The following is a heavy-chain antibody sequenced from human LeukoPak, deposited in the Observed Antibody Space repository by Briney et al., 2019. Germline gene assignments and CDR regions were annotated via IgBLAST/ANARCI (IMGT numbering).Heavy chain of an antibody. Sequence: QPGGSLRLSCAASGFTFSDYAINWVRQAPGKGLEWVSSISRGGVITYYADSVKGRFTISRDNSNNTLYLHMNSLRAEDTAVNYCVSRAGSPWGPFDDWGQGTLVTVSS. CDR2: ISRGGVIT. J-gene: IGHJ4*02. D-gene: IGHD7-27*01. CDR3: VSRAGSPWGPFDD. V-gene: IGHV3-23*01. CDR1: GFTFSDYA.